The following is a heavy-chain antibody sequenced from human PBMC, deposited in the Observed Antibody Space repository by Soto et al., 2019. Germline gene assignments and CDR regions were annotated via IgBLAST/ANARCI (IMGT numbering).Heavy chain of an antibody. CDR1: GGTFSSYT. CDR2: IIPILGIA. J-gene: IGHJ4*02. CDR3: ARLEAVAGPLNY. V-gene: IGHV1-69*02. Sequence: QVQLVQSGAEVKKPGSSVKVSCKASGGTFSSYTISWVRQAPGQGLEWMGRIIPILGIANYAQKFQGRVTITADKSTSTAYMELSSLGSEDTAVYYCARLEAVAGPLNYWGQGTLVTVSS. D-gene: IGHD6-19*01.